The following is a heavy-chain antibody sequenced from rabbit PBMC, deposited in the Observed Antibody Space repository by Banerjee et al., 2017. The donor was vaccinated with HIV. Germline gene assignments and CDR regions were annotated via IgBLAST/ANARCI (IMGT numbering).Heavy chain of an antibody. Sequence: LEETGGGLVKPEGSLTLTCKASGFDFSSNAICWVRQAPGKGLEWIGTIYAGSSGSAYYASWVNGRFTISKTSSTTVTLQMTSLTAADTATYFCARGYWTDGLHLWGPGTLVTVS. CDR3: ARGYWTDGLHL. V-gene: IGHV1S45*01. D-gene: IGHD1-1*01. CDR2: IYAGSSGSA. J-gene: IGHJ4*01. CDR1: GFDFSSNA.